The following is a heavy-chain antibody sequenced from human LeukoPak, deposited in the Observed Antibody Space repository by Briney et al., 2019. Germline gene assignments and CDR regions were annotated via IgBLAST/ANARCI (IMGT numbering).Heavy chain of an antibody. CDR3: AKDLSFAYYDSSGPLFQH. CDR1: GFTFSSYG. D-gene: IGHD3-22*01. Sequence: GESLKISCAASGFTFSSYGMHWVRQAPGKGLEWVAVIWYDGSNKYYADSVKGRFTISRNNSKNTLYLQMNSLRAEDTAVYYCAKDLSFAYYDSSGPLFQHWGQGTLVTVSS. V-gene: IGHV3-33*06. CDR2: IWYDGSNK. J-gene: IGHJ1*01.